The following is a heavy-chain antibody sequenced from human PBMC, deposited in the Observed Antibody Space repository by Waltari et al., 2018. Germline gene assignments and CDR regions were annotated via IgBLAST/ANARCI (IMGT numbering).Heavy chain of an antibody. J-gene: IGHJ4*02. CDR2: INYDGIGK. V-gene: IGHV3-7*03. D-gene: IGHD3-10*01. CDR3: ATYRWLGY. Sequence: EVQLVESGGGLVQPGGSLRLSCAVSEFTFSTYWMTWVRQASGGGVEGGAKINYDGIGKNCVDSVKGRFTISRDNARNSLYLQMNSLRAEDTAVYYCATYRWLGYWGQGTLVTVSS. CDR1: EFTFSTYW.